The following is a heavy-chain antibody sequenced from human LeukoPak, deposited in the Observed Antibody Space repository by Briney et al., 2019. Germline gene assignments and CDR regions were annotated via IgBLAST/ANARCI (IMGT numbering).Heavy chain of an antibody. Sequence: SETLSLTCTVSGGSISSYYWSWIRQPAGKGLEWIGRIYTSGSTNYNPSLKSRVTMSVDTSKNQFSLKLSSVTAADTAVYYCARSEQLRYLDRGAFDYWGQGTLVTVSS. J-gene: IGHJ4*02. V-gene: IGHV4-4*07. CDR3: ARSEQLRYLDRGAFDY. D-gene: IGHD3-9*01. CDR2: IYTSGST. CDR1: GGSISSYY.